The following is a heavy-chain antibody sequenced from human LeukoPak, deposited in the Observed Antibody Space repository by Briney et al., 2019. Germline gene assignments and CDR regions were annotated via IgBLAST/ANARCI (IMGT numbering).Heavy chain of an antibody. CDR2: MNPNSGNT. CDR1: GYTFTSYD. V-gene: IGHV1-8*03. D-gene: IGHD2-2*01. J-gene: IGHJ5*02. CDR3: ARGGYCSSTSCYANNWFDP. Sequence: ASVKVSCKASGYTFTSYDINWVRQATGQGLEWMGWMNPNSGNTGYAQKFQGRVTITRNTSISTAYMELSSLRSEDTAVYYCARGGYCSSTSCYANNWFDPWGQGTLVTVSS.